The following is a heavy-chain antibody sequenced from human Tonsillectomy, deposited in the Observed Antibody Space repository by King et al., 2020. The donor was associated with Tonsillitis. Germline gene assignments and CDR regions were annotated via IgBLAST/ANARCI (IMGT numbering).Heavy chain of an antibody. CDR2: ISTHNGNT. CDR3: ARVPGDYKILTGFDY. Sequence: QLVQSGAEVKKPGASVRVSCKASGYTFTSYGITWVRQAPGQGLEWMGWISTHNGNTNYAQKLQGRVAMTTDTSTSTAYMELTRLRSDDTAVYYCARVPGDYKILTGFDYRGQGTLVTVSS. D-gene: IGHD3-9*01. CDR1: GYTFTSYG. V-gene: IGHV1-18*04. J-gene: IGHJ4*02.